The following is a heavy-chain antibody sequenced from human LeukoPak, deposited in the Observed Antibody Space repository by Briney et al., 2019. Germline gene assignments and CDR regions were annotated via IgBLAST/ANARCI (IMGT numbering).Heavy chain of an antibody. D-gene: IGHD3-10*01. CDR3: AKAYYGSGSPLDWFDP. CDR1: GFTFSSYG. CDR2: ISYDGSKK. J-gene: IGHJ5*02. Sequence: GGSLRLSCSASGFTFSSYGMHWVRQAPGKGLEWVAIISYDGSKKYYGDSVKGRFTISRDNSKNTLYLQMNSLRAEDTAVYYCAKAYYGSGSPLDWFDPWGQGTLVTVSS. V-gene: IGHV3-30*18.